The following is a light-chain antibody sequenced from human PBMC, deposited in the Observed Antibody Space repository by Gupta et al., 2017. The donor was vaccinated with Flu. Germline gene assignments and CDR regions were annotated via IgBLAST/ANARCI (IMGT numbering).Light chain of an antibody. CDR3: QQSRSVPYS. J-gene: IGKJ2*03. V-gene: IGKV1-39*01. CDR1: QNIDDIF. CDR2: TTS. Sequence: DIQMPQSPSSLSASVGDRVTITCRASQNIDDIFLNWYQMKPGRGPKVLIYTTSSLQSGVPSRFSGSGSGTDFTLTISRLQPEDFATYFCQQSRSVPYSFGQGTKLEI.